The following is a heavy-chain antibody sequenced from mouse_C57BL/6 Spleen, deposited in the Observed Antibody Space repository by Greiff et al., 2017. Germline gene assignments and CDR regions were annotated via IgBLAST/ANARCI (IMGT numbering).Heavy chain of an antibody. Sequence: VQLKESVAELVRPGASVKLSCTASGFNIKNTYMHWVKQRPEQGLEWIGRIDPANGNTKYAPKFQGKATITADTSSNTAYLQLSSLTSEDTALYYCAISDDYALYAMDYWGQGTSVTVSS. CDR2: IDPANGNT. J-gene: IGHJ4*01. CDR1: GFNIKNTY. D-gene: IGHD2-4*01. V-gene: IGHV14-3*01. CDR3: AISDDYALYAMDY.